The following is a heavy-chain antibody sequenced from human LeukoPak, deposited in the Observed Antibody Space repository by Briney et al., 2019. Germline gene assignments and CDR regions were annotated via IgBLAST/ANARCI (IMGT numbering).Heavy chain of an antibody. CDR3: ARDSAPYSSGFDY. Sequence: SETLSLTCTVSGGSISSSSYYWSWIRQPAGKGLEWIGRIYTSGSTNYNPSLKSRVTISVDTSKNQFSLKLSSVTAADTAVYYCARDSAPYSSGFDYWGQGTLVTVSS. J-gene: IGHJ4*02. D-gene: IGHD6-19*01. CDR1: GGSISSSSYY. CDR2: IYTSGST. V-gene: IGHV4-61*02.